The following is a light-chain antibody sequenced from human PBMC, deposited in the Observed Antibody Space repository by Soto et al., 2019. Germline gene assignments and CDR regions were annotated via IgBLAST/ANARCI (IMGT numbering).Light chain of an antibody. J-gene: IGKJ1*01. V-gene: IGKV1-27*01. CDR2: ATS. CDR3: QKYNSAPWA. CDR1: QGINNY. Sequence: DVQMTQSPSSLSASVGDRVTITCRASQGINNYLAWYQRKPGKVPKLLIYATSTLQSGVPSRFSGTGSGTDFNLTINSLQPEDVATYYCQKYNSAPWAFGQGTKVEIK.